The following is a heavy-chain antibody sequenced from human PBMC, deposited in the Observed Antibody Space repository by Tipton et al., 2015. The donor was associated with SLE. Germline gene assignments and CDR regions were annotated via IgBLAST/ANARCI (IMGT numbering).Heavy chain of an antibody. J-gene: IGHJ4*02. CDR2: LWYDGVNK. CDR3: VPIPVPASTSNFDY. V-gene: IGHV3-33*08. D-gene: IGHD2-2*01. Sequence: SLRLSCEASGFTFSNYGMSWVRQVPGKGLECMAVLWYDGVNKFYADSVKGLFTISRDDSKSTVYLQMNSLTPEDTAMYYCVPIPVPASTSNFDYWGQGTLVTVSS. CDR1: GFTFSNYG.